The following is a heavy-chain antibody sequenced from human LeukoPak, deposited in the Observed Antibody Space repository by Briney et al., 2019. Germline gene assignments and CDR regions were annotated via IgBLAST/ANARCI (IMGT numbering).Heavy chain of an antibody. D-gene: IGHD1-1*01. CDR1: GGSISGYY. V-gene: IGHV4-4*09. CDR3: ARTTGVFWQYYFDY. Sequence: SETLSLTCTVSGGSISGYYWRWIRQPPGKGLEWIGYIYTSGSTNYNPSLKSRVTISVDTSKNQFSLKLSSVTAADTAVYYCARTTGVFWQYYFDYWGQGTLVTVSS. J-gene: IGHJ4*02. CDR2: IYTSGST.